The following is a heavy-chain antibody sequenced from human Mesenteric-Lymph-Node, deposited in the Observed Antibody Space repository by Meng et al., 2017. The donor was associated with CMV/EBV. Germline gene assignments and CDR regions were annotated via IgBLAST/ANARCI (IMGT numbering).Heavy chain of an antibody. CDR1: GFTFSSYG. CDR2: IRFDGNIK. J-gene: IGHJ4*02. D-gene: IGHD1-26*01. V-gene: IGHV3-30*02. Sequence: GESLKISCAASGFTFSSYGMHWVRQAPGKGLEWVAIIRFDGNIKYYPDSVKGRFTISRDNSRNTLYLQMDSLRSEDTAVYYCAKDHRATGWELFGSWGQGTLVTVSS. CDR3: AKDHRATGWELFGS.